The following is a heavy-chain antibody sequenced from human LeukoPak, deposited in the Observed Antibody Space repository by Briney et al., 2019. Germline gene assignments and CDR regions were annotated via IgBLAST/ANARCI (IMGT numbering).Heavy chain of an antibody. CDR2: IKQDGSEK. CDR1: GFTFSSYW. V-gene: IGHV3-7*01. Sequence: GGSLRLSCAASGFTFSSYWMSWVRQAPGKGLEWVANIKQDGSEKYYVDSVKGRFTISRDNAKNSLYLQMNSLRAEDTAVYYCARETSVGYCSSTSCGRGVDYYYYYMDVWGKGTTVTVSS. D-gene: IGHD2-2*01. CDR3: ARETSVGYCSSTSCGRGVDYYYYYMDV. J-gene: IGHJ6*03.